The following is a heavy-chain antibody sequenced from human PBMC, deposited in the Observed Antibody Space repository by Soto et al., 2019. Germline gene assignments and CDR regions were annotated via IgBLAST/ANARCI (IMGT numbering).Heavy chain of an antibody. J-gene: IGHJ4*02. CDR2: IIPIFGTA. V-gene: IGHV1-69*13. D-gene: IGHD2-2*01. CDR3: ARVNSGVVPAAVYYFDY. CDR1: GGTFSSYA. Sequence: SVKVSCKASGGTFSSYAISWVRQAPGQGLEWMGGIIPIFGTANYAQKFQGRVTITADESTSTAYMELSSLRSEDTAVYYCARVNSGVVPAAVYYFDYWGQGTLVTVSS.